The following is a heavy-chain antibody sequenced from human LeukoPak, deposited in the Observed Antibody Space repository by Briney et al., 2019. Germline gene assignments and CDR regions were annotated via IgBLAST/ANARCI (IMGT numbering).Heavy chain of an antibody. J-gene: IGHJ6*02. Sequence: GGSLRLSCAASGFTFSSYGMHWVRQAPGKGLEWVAVIWYDGSNKYYADSVKGRFTISRDNSKNTLYLQMNSLRAEDTAVYYCARGSSVDTAMAMGREAYYYGMDVWGQGTTVTVSS. CDR3: ARGSSVDTAMAMGREAYYYGMDV. D-gene: IGHD5-18*01. CDR1: GFTFSSYG. CDR2: IWYDGSNK. V-gene: IGHV3-33*01.